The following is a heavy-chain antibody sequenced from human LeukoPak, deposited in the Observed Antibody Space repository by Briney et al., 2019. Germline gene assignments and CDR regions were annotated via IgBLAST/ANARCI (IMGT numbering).Heavy chain of an antibody. CDR2: ISSSGSTI. D-gene: IGHD3-10*01. J-gene: IGHJ4*02. CDR1: GFTFSSYE. V-gene: IGHV3-48*03. Sequence: PGGSLRLSCAASGFTFSSYEMSWVRQAPGKGLEWVSYISSSGSTIYYADSVKGRFTISRDNAKNSLYLQMNSLRAEDTAVYYCAREGDYYGSGSYDYWGQGTLVTVSS. CDR3: AREGDYYGSGSYDY.